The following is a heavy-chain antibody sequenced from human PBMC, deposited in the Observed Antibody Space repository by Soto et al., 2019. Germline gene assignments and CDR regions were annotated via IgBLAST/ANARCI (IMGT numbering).Heavy chain of an antibody. Sequence: GVSLRFPCVVCGFSFKKSAKCWSSQAPGEGLEWVSAMSGRGGSTYYADSVKGRFTLSRDISKKTLFLEMGGLRAEDTAVYYCATEHDDYYLLDVWGQGTTVTVSS. V-gene: IGHV3-23*01. CDR1: GFSFKKSA. J-gene: IGHJ6*02. CDR2: MSGRGGST. CDR3: ATEHDDYYLLDV.